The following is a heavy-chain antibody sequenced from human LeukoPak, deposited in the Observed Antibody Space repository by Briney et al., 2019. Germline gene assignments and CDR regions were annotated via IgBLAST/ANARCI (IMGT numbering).Heavy chain of an antibody. CDR3: AKDASVGTYLGAFHV. Sequence: GGSLRLSCAASGFNFNTFWMTWVRQAPGKGLEWVAHISYDGSVKNYADSVKGRFTISRDNSKNTLYVHMSSLRAEDTALYYCAKDASVGTYLGAFHVWGQGTMVTVSS. CDR1: GFNFNTFW. J-gene: IGHJ3*01. D-gene: IGHD1-26*01. V-gene: IGHV3-30*18. CDR2: ISYDGSVK.